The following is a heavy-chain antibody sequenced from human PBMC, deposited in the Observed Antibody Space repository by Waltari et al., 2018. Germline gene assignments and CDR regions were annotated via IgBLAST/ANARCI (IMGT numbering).Heavy chain of an antibody. D-gene: IGHD2-15*01. Sequence: QVQLVESGGGVVQPGGSLRRSCAASGFAFSYYGMHWVRQAPGKGLEWVAFIRFDGSNKYYADSVKGRFTISRDNSKNTLYVQMNSLRPEDTATYYCAKDGCSGGSCYRFDYWGQGTLVTVSS. J-gene: IGHJ4*02. CDR1: GFAFSYYG. CDR2: IRFDGSNK. V-gene: IGHV3-30*02. CDR3: AKDGCSGGSCYRFDY.